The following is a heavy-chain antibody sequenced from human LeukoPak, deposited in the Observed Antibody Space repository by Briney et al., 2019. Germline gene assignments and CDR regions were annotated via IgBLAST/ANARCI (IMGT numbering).Heavy chain of an antibody. J-gene: IGHJ4*02. D-gene: IGHD6-19*01. Sequence: GGSLRLSCAASGFTFSSYAMSWVRQAPGKGLEWVSAISGGGGSTYYADSVKGRFTISRDNSKNMLYLQMNSLRAEDTAVYYCAKSEAVAGIADYWGQGTLVTVPS. CDR3: AKSEAVAGIADY. CDR1: GFTFSSYA. V-gene: IGHV3-23*01. CDR2: ISGGGGST.